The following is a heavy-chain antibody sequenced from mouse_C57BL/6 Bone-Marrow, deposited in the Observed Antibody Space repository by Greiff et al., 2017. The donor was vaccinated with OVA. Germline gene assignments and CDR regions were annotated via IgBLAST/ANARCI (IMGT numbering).Heavy chain of an antibody. D-gene: IGHD2-5*01. J-gene: IGHJ4*01. V-gene: IGHV14-4*01. CDR3: TPAYYSNYVNYAMDY. CDR2: IDPENGDT. Sequence: EVKLMESGAELVRPGASVKLSCSASGFNIKDDYMHWVKQRPEQGLEWIGWIDPENGDTEYASKFQGKATITADTSSNTAYLQLSSLTSEDTAVYYCTPAYYSNYVNYAMDYWGQGTSVTVSS. CDR1: GFNIKDDY.